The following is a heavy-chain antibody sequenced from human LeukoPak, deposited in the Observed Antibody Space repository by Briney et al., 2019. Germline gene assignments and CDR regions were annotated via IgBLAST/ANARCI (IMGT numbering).Heavy chain of an antibody. J-gene: IGHJ6*03. Sequence: WETLSLTCTVSGGSISSYYWSWIRQPPGKGLEWIGYIYYSGSTNYNPSLKSRVTISVDTSKNQFSLKLSSVTAADTAVYYCARGGGSGSYYFGSYYYYYMDVWGKGTTVTVSS. V-gene: IGHV4-59*01. CDR1: GGSISSYY. CDR2: IYYSGST. D-gene: IGHD3-10*01. CDR3: ARGGGSGSYYFGSYYYYYMDV.